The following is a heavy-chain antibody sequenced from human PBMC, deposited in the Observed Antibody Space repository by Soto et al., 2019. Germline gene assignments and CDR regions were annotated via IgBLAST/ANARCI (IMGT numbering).Heavy chain of an antibody. V-gene: IGHV3-48*02. Sequence: GGSLRLSCAASGLTFTSYSMNWVRQAPGKGLEWVSFISSSSSTIYYADSVKGRFTISRDNAKNSLYLQMNSLRDEDTAVYYWARDYCSGTTCYEFDYWGQGTQVTVSS. CDR2: ISSSSSTI. CDR1: GLTFTSYS. CDR3: ARDYCSGTTCYEFDY. J-gene: IGHJ4*02. D-gene: IGHD2-2*01.